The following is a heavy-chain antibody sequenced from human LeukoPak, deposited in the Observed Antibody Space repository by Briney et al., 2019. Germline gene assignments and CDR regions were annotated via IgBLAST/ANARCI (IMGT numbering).Heavy chain of an antibody. D-gene: IGHD3-9*01. Sequence: SETLSLTCTVSGGSISSSGYYWGWIRQPPGKGLEWIGSIYSSGSTYYNPSLESRVTISINTSKNQFSLKLSSVTAADTAVYYCARISLTGYAPISGYFDYWGQGTLVTVSS. V-gene: IGHV4-39*07. CDR2: IYSSGST. CDR1: GGSISSSGYY. J-gene: IGHJ4*02. CDR3: ARISLTGYAPISGYFDY.